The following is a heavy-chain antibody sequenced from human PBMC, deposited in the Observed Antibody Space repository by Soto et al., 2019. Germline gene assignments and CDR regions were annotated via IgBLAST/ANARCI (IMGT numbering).Heavy chain of an antibody. CDR3: ARGRGSGSYDLTWFAP. CDR1: GYTFTSYY. D-gene: IGHD3-10*01. Sequence: QVQLVQSGAEVKKPGASVKVSCKASGYTFTSYYMHWVRQAPGQGLEWMGIINPSGGSTSYAQKFQGRVTGTRCMWTSTVSMELSSVRSEDTAVYYCARGRGSGSYDLTWFAPRGQGPLVTVSS. V-gene: IGHV1-46*01. CDR2: INPSGGST. J-gene: IGHJ5*02.